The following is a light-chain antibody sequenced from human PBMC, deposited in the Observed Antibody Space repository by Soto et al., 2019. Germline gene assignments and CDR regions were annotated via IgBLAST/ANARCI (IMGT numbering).Light chain of an antibody. J-gene: IGKJ4*01. V-gene: IGKV3-11*01. Sequence: EIVLTQSPATLSLSPGERATLSCRASQSVSSYLAWYQQKPGQAPRLLIYDASNRATGIPARFSGSGSGTDFTLTISSLEPEDFAVYYCQQRINWPLGLTFGGGTKVEIK. CDR1: QSVSSY. CDR3: QQRINWPLGLT. CDR2: DAS.